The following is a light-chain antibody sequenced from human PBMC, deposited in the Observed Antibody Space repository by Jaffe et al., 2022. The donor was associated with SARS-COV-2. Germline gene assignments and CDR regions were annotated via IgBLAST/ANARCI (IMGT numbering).Light chain of an antibody. CDR2: RNN. J-gene: IGLJ3*02. CDR3: AAWDDSLNGLWV. V-gene: IGLV1-47*01. Sequence: QSVLTQPPSASGTPGQRVTISCSGSSSNVGSNFVFWYQQIPGTAPKLLIYRNNQRPSGVPDRFSGSKSGTSASLAISGLRSEDEADYYCAAWDDSLNGLWVFGGGTRLTVL. CDR1: SSNVGSNF.